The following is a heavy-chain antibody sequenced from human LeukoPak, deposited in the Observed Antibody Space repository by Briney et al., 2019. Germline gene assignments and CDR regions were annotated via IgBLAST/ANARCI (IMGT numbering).Heavy chain of an antibody. CDR3: AKASEVGRGYFDY. CDR1: GFSFSSYA. D-gene: IGHD1-26*01. J-gene: IGHJ4*02. Sequence: PGGSLRLSCAASGFSFSSYAMSWVRQAPGKGLEWVSVISGSGGSTNYAASVKGRFTMSRDNSQNTLYLQMNSLRVEDTAVYYCAKASEVGRGYFDYGGQGTLVTVSS. V-gene: IGHV3-23*01. CDR2: ISGSGGST.